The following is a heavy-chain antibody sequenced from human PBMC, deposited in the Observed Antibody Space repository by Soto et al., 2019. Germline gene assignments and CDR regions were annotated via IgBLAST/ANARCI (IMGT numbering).Heavy chain of an antibody. CDR2: IGGSGDDT. Sequence: GGSLTLSCAASGFTFSSCSMSWFHQAPGKGLEWVSGIGGSGDDTEYTDSVKGRFTISRDNSKNTLYLQMNSLRAEDTALYYCAKEPYNRRTDFDYWGQGTLVTVSS. D-gene: IGHD3-10*01. J-gene: IGHJ4*02. CDR3: AKEPYNRRTDFDY. V-gene: IGHV3-23*01. CDR1: GFTFSSCS.